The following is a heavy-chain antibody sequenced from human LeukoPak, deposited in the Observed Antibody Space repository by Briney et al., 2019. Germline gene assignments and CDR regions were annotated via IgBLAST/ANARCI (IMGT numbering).Heavy chain of an antibody. V-gene: IGHV4-34*01. CDR3: ARRSRYSSGWYVPSGYFQH. J-gene: IGHJ1*01. CDR2: INHSGST. CDR1: GGSFSGYY. D-gene: IGHD6-19*01. Sequence: SETLSLTCAVYGGSFSGYYWSWIRQPPGKGLEWIGEINHSGSTNYNPSLKSRVTISVDTSKNQFSLKLSSVTAADTAVYYCARRSRYSSGWYVPSGYFQHWGQGTLVTVSS.